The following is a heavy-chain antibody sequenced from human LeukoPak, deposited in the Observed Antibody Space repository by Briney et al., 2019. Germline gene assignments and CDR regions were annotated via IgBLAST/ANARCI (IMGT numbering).Heavy chain of an antibody. Sequence: SETLSLTCSVSGGSISTYYWSWIRQPPGKGLEWIGYVHYSGSTNYNPSLQSRVTISVDTAKNQFSLRLSSVTAADTALYYCARDWGRGYQRSFDYWGQGTLATVSS. CDR3: ARDWGRGYQRSFDY. D-gene: IGHD3-22*01. CDR2: VHYSGST. J-gene: IGHJ4*02. V-gene: IGHV4-59*01. CDR1: GGSISTYY.